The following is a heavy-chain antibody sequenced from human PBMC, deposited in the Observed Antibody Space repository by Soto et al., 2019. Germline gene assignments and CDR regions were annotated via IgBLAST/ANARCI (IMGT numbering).Heavy chain of an antibody. CDR2: IYYSGST. CDR1: GGSISSYY. D-gene: IGHD2-2*01. Sequence: SETLSLTCAVSGGSISSYYWSWIRQPPGKGLEWIGYIYYSGSTNYNPSLKSRVTISVDTSKNQFSLKLSSVTAADTAVYYCARGVPAATNWFDPWGQGILVTVSS. J-gene: IGHJ5*02. V-gene: IGHV4-59*01. CDR3: ARGVPAATNWFDP.